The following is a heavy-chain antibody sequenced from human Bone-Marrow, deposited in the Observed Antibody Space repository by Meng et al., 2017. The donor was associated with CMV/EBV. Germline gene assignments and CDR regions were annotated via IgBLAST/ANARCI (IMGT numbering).Heavy chain of an antibody. J-gene: IGHJ4*02. CDR1: GFTFSSYE. CDR3: ARVRLSSGTDY. CDR2: ISSSGSTI. V-gene: IGHV3-48*03. D-gene: IGHD3-22*01. Sequence: GESLKISCAASGFTFSSYEMNWVRQAPGKGLEWVSYISSSGSTIYYADSVKGRFSISRDNAKNLMFLQMNGLRAEDTAVYYCARVRLSSGTDYWGQGTLVTVSS.